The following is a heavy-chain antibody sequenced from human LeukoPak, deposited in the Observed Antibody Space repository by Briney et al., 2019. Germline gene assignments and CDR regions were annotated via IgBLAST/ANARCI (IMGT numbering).Heavy chain of an antibody. V-gene: IGHV4-59*01. CDR1: GVSISNYY. Sequence: SETLSLTCTVSGVSISNYYWSWIRQPPGKGLEWIGYVFQSGNTNYNPSLKSRVTISVDTSKNQFSLKLSSVSAADTAVYYCARERYYYDSSGYYGYFDYWGQGTLVTVSS. CDR2: VFQSGNT. D-gene: IGHD3-22*01. J-gene: IGHJ4*02. CDR3: ARERYYYDSSGYYGYFDY.